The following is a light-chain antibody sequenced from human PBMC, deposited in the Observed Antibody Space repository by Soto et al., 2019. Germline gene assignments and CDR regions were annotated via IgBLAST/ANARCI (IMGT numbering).Light chain of an antibody. CDR3: QQYSNYWT. CDR2: KAS. J-gene: IGKJ1*01. CDR1: QSISSW. Sequence: DIQMTQSPSTLSASVGDRVTITCRASQSISSWLAWYQQKPGKAPKLLIYKASNLESGVPSRFSGSGSGTEFTPTISSLQTDDFATYYCQQYSNYWTFGQGTKVEIK. V-gene: IGKV1-5*03.